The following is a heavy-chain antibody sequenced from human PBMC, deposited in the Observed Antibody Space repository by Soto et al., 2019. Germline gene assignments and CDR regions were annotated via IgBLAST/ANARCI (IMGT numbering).Heavy chain of an antibody. D-gene: IGHD3-22*01. CDR2: IFYSGNT. V-gene: IGHV4-39*01. CDR3: ARLGAYYQALDS. CDR1: GGSISSSSYY. J-gene: IGHJ4*02. Sequence: SETLSLTCTVSGGSISSSSYYWGWIRQPPGKGLEWIGSIFYSGNTYYNPSLKSRVTISVDTSQNEVSLKLSSVTAADTAVYYCARLGAYYQALDSWGRGTLVTVSS.